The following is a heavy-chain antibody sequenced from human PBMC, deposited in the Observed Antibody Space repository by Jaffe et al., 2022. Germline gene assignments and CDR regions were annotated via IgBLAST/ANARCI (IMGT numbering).Heavy chain of an antibody. V-gene: IGHV4-59*01. D-gene: IGHD4-17*01. Sequence: QVQLQESGPGLVKPSETLSLTCTVSGGSISSYYWSWIRQPPGKGLEWIGYIYYSGSTNYNPSLKSRVTISVDTSKNQFSLKLSSVTAADTAVYYCARGELDGDYEEYFQHWGQGTLVTVSS. CDR1: GGSISSYY. CDR3: ARGELDGDYEEYFQH. J-gene: IGHJ1*01. CDR2: IYYSGST.